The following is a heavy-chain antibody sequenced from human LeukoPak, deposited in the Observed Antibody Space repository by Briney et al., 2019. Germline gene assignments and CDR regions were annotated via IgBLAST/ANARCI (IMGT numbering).Heavy chain of an antibody. D-gene: IGHD3-3*01. V-gene: IGHV4-34*01. CDR2: INHSGST. CDR3: VRGATLEWLLSDFAY. Sequence: PSETLSLTCAVYGGSFSGYYWSWIRQPPGKGLEWIGEINHSGSTNYNPSLKSRVTISVDTSKNQFSLKLSSVTAADTAVYYCVRGATLEWLLSDFAYWSQGTLVTVSS. J-gene: IGHJ4*02. CDR1: GGSFSGYY.